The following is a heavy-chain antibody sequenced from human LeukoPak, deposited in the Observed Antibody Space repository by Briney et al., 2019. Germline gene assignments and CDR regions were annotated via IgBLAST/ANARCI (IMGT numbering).Heavy chain of an antibody. Sequence: AGSLRLACAASGFTLSSYEIDWVRQAPGKGLEWVSYISSSGTTIYYADSVKGRFTISRDNAKNSLYLQMNDLKPTDTAFFYGARDPGIDDPLDYWGEGTLVTVSS. D-gene: IGHD6-13*01. J-gene: IGHJ4*02. CDR2: ISSSGTTI. CDR3: ARDPGIDDPLDY. CDR1: GFTLSSYE. V-gene: IGHV3-48*03.